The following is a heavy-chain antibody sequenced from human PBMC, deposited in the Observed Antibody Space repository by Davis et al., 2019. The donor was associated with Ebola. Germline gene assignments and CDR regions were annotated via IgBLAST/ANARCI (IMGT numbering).Heavy chain of an antibody. CDR2: ISAYNGNT. Sequence: ASVKVSCKASGYTFTSYGISWVRQAPGQGLEWMGWISAYNGNTNYAQKLQGRVTMTTDTSTSTAYMELRSLRSDDTAVYYCARPTYDFWSGYLCAFDIWGQGTMVTVSS. CDR1: GYTFTSYG. D-gene: IGHD3-3*01. CDR3: ARPTYDFWSGYLCAFDI. J-gene: IGHJ3*02. V-gene: IGHV1-18*01.